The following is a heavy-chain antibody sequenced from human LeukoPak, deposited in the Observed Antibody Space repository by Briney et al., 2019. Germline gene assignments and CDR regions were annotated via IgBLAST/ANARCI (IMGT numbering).Heavy chain of an antibody. CDR3: ARADDSSGYYTRYFDL. CDR1: GGSISIYY. CDR2: IYYSGST. Sequence: PSETLSLTCTVSGGSISIYYWNWIRQPPGKGLEWIGYIYYSGSTNYNPSLKSRVTMSVDTSKNQSSLKLSSVTAADTAVYYCARADDSSGYYTRYFDLWGRGTLVTVSS. D-gene: IGHD3-22*01. J-gene: IGHJ2*01. V-gene: IGHV4-59*01.